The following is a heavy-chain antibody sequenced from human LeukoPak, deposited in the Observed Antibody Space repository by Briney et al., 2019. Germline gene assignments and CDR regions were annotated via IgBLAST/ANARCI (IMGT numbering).Heavy chain of an antibody. CDR1: GFTFSSYS. V-gene: IGHV3-21*01. J-gene: IGHJ4*02. CDR2: ISSSSSYI. CDR3: ERGNYYDRSGYFPFNY. D-gene: IGHD3-22*01. Sequence: GGSLRLSCAASGFTFSSYSMNWVRQAPGKGLEWVSSISSSSSYIYYADSVKGRFTISRDNAKNSLYLQMNSLRAEDTAVYYCERGNYYDRSGYFPFNYWGQATLVTVSP.